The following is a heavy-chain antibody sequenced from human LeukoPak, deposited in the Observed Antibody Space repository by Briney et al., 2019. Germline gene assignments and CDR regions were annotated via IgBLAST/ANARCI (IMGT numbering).Heavy chain of an antibody. J-gene: IGHJ6*03. V-gene: IGHV3-48*03. D-gene: IGHD6-13*01. CDR2: ISSSGSTI. Sequence: GGSLRLSCAASGFTFSSYELNWVRQAPGKGLEWVSYISSSGSTIKYADSVKGRFTISRGSAKNSLYLQMNSLRAEDTAVYYCARDSSWTDYYYYYMDVWGKGTTVTISS. CDR1: GFTFSSYE. CDR3: ARDSSWTDYYYYYMDV.